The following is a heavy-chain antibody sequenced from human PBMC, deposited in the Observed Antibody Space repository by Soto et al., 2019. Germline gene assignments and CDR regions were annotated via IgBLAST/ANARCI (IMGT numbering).Heavy chain of an antibody. J-gene: IGHJ3*02. D-gene: IGHD2-2*01. V-gene: IGHV3-74*01. CDR1: GFTFSTYA. CDR3: ARGLVVPAGDAFDI. CDR2: INGGGSST. Sequence: PGGSLRLSCAASGFTFSTYAMNWVRQAPGKGLVWVSRINGGGSSTSYADSVKGRFTISRDNAKNTLYLQMNSLRAEDTAVYYCARGLVVPAGDAFDIWGQGTMVTVSS.